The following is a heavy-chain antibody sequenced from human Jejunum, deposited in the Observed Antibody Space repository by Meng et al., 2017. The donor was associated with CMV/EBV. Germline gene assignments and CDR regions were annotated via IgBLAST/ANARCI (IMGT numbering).Heavy chain of an antibody. Sequence: KVCCQSSAYTFNGYHIRGGRPAPGQGLEWMGRLKPKSGDTDYAPKFQGRVTVDRDTSITTAYMELNSLKSDDTAIYYCARGGGYDFDYWGQGSLVTVSS. J-gene: IGHJ4*02. CDR1: AYTFNGYH. CDR2: LKPKSGDT. D-gene: IGHD5-12*01. V-gene: IGHV1-2*06. CDR3: ARGGGYDFDY.